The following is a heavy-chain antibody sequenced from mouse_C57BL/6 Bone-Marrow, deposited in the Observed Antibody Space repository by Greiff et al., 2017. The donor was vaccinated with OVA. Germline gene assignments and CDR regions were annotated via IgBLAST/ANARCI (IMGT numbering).Heavy chain of an antibody. V-gene: IGHV3-6*01. J-gene: IGHJ2*01. CDR1: GYSITSGYY. D-gene: IGHD2-3*01. CDR3: ARDDGYLYYFDY. Sequence: EVHLVESGPGLVKPSQSLSLTCSVTGYSITSGYYWNWIRQFPGNKLEWMGYISYDGSNNYNPSLKNRISITRDTSKNQFFLKLNSVTTEDTATYYCARDDGYLYYFDYWGQGTTLTVSS. CDR2: ISYDGSN.